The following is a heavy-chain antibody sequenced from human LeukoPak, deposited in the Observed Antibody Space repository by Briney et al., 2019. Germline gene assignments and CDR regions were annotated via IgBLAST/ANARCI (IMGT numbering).Heavy chain of an antibody. J-gene: IGHJ4*02. D-gene: IGHD3-9*01. CDR3: ARDQPVLRYFDWLSSTGYFDY. CDR1: GYTFTGYY. V-gene: IGHV1-2*02. Sequence: ASVKVSCKASGYTFTGYYMHWVRQAPGQGLEWMGWINPNSGVTNYAQKFQGRVTMTRDTSISTAYMELSRLKSDDTAVYYCARDQPVLRYFDWLSSTGYFDYWGQGTLVTVSS. CDR2: INPNSGVT.